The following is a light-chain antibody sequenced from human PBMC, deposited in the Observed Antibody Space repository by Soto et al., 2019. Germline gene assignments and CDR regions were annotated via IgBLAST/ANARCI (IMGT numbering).Light chain of an antibody. V-gene: IGKV4-1*01. CDR2: WAS. Sequence: DIVMTQSPDSLAVSLGERATINCKSSQNDLYSSNNKNYLAWYQQKAGQPPRLLIYWASTRESGVPDRFSGSGSGTDFTLTISSLQAEDVAIYYCQQYQAIPYSFGQGTKLEIK. CDR3: QQYQAIPYS. J-gene: IGKJ2*03. CDR1: QNDLYSSNNKNY.